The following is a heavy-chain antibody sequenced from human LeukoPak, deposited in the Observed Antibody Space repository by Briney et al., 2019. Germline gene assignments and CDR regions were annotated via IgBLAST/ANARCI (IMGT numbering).Heavy chain of an antibody. CDR1: GFTFSGSA. V-gene: IGHV3-73*01. J-gene: IGHJ4*02. CDR2: IRSKSYSYAT. D-gene: IGHD3-22*01. CDR3: TTEDTYYYDSSGYNYFDY. Sequence: GGSLRLSCVASGFTFSGSAMHWVRQTSGKGLEWVGHIRSKSYSYATAYAASVTGRFTISRDDSRNTAYLQMDSLKTEDTAVYYCTTEDTYYYDSSGYNYFDYWGQGTLVTVSS.